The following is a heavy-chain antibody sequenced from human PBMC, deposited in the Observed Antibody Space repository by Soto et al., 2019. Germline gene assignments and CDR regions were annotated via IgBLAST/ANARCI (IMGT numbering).Heavy chain of an antibody. V-gene: IGHV3-21*01. CDR3: ARDQIRDY. J-gene: IGHJ4*02. D-gene: IGHD3-16*01. CDR2: ITGTSSYI. CDR1: GFTFSSYS. Sequence: RLSCAASGFTFSSYSMKWVRQAPGKGLEWVPYITGTSSYIYYAGSVRGRFTISRDNSKNSLYLQMNGLRAEDTGVYYCARDQIRDYWGQGTLVTVSS.